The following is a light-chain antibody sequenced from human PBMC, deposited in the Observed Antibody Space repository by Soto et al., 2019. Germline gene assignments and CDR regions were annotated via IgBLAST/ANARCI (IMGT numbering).Light chain of an antibody. J-gene: IGKJ5*01. Sequence: DIQMTQSPSSLSASVGDRVTITCRASQSIGSYLNWYHQKPGKAPKLLIYAASNLQSGVPSRLSSSGCRTAFTRTIGRLQSEDFETYYCQQSYSTPSFGKGTRLEI. V-gene: IGKV1-39*01. CDR3: QQSYSTPS. CDR2: AAS. CDR1: QSIGSY.